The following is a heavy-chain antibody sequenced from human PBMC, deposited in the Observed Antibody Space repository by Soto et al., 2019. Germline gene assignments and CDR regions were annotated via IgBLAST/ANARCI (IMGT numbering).Heavy chain of an antibody. D-gene: IGHD1-20*01. J-gene: IGHJ4*02. CDR3: AKGTSITGTYIHY. V-gene: IGHV3-9*01. CDR2: ISYNGGSI. CDR1: GFTFDDYA. Sequence: EVQLVESGGGLVQPGRSLRLSCVASGFTFDDYAMHWVRQAPGKGLEWVSGISYNGGSIGYADSVRGRFTISRDNAKNSLDLQMNSLRAEDTALYYCAKGTSITGTYIHYWGQGTLVTVSS.